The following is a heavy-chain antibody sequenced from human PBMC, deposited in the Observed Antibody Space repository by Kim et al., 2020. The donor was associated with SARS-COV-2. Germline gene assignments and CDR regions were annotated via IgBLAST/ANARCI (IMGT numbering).Heavy chain of an antibody. CDR3: ARDPRSPYYYGSGSYPRLDS. J-gene: IGHJ4*02. D-gene: IGHD3-10*01. CDR2: ISAYNGNT. Sequence: ASVKVSCKASGYTFTSYGISWVRQAPGQGLEWMGWISAYNGNTNYAQKLQGRVTMTTDTSTSTAYMELRSLRSDDTAVFYCARDPRSPYYYGSGSYPRLDSWGQGTLVTVSS. V-gene: IGHV1-18*01. CDR1: GYTFTSYG.